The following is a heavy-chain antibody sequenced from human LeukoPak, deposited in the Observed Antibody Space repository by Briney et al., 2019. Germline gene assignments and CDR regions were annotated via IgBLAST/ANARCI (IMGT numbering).Heavy chain of an antibody. CDR1: GFTFSSYG. CDR2: IWYDGRI. D-gene: IGHD3-22*01. J-gene: IGHJ4*02. Sequence: GGSLRLSCAASGFTFSSYGMHWVRQAPGKGLEWLAVIWYDGRIYYEDSVKGRFTISRDNSKNTLYLQMNSLRAEDTSVYYCAKDSGDGKYYYDSSGSPDYWGQGTLVTVSS. CDR3: AKDSGDGKYYYDSSGSPDY. V-gene: IGHV3-30*02.